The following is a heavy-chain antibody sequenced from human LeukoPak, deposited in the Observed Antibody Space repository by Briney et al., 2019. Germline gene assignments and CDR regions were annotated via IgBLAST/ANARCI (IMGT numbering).Heavy chain of an antibody. CDR3: ARGVSGEYYYYYMDV. V-gene: IGHV4-38-2*02. CDR2: IYYSGST. Sequence: SETLSLTCTVSGYSISSGYYWGWIRQPPGKGLEWIGSIYYSGSTYYNPSLKSRVTISVDTSKNQFSLKLSSVTAADTAVYYCARGVSGEYYYYYMDVWGKGTTVTVSS. J-gene: IGHJ6*03. CDR1: GYSISSGYY. D-gene: IGHD3-10*01.